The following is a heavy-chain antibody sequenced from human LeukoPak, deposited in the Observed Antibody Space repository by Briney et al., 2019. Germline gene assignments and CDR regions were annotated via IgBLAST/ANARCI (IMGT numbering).Heavy chain of an antibody. CDR2: INTDGSST. J-gene: IGHJ4*02. CDR3: ARSSF. CDR1: GFTFSSYS. D-gene: IGHD6-13*01. Sequence: GGSLRLSCAASGFTFSSYSMNWVRQAPGKGLEWVSRINTDGSSTSYADSVKGRFTISRDNAKNTLYLQMNSLRAEDTAVYYCARSSFWGQGTLVTVSS. V-gene: IGHV3-74*01.